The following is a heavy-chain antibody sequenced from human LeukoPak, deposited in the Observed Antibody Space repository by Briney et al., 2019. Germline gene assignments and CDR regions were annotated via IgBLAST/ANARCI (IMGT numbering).Heavy chain of an antibody. D-gene: IGHD2-15*01. CDR3: ARETGYCSGGRCYFIY. V-gene: IGHV1-2*02. CDR2: INPNSGGT. J-gene: IGHJ4*02. CDR1: GYTFTDYY. Sequence: ASVKVSCKASGYTFTDYYIHWVRQAPGQGLEWMGWINPNSGGTNHAQKFQGRVTMTRDTSVSTAYMELSRLRSDDTALYYCARETGYCSGGRCYFIYWGQGTLVTVSS.